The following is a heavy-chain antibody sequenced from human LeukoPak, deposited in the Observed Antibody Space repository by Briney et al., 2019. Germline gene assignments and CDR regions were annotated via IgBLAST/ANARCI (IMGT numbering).Heavy chain of an antibody. CDR3: AGDDKDAFDI. V-gene: IGHV4-59*01. CDR2: IYDSGST. CDR1: GGSISPYY. Sequence: SETLSLTCTVSGGSISPYYWNWIRQPPGKGLEWIGYIYDSGSTKYNPSLKSRVTISIDMSKNQFSLNLSSVTAADTAVYYCAGDDKDAFDIWGQGTMVTVSS. J-gene: IGHJ3*02. D-gene: IGHD3-22*01.